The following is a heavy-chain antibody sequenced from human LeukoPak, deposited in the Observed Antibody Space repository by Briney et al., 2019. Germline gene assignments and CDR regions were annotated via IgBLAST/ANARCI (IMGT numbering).Heavy chain of an antibody. D-gene: IGHD5-24*01. CDR1: GGSISSFY. CDR2: IYYTGST. CDR3: ARVRAGGPYYYYYYMDV. J-gene: IGHJ6*03. V-gene: IGHV4-59*01. Sequence: PSETLSLTCTVSGGSISSFYWSWIRQPPGKGLEWIGYIYYTGSTNYNSSLKSRVTISVDTSQNQFSLKLSSVTAADTAVYYCARVRAGGPYYYYYYMDVWGKGTTVTVSS.